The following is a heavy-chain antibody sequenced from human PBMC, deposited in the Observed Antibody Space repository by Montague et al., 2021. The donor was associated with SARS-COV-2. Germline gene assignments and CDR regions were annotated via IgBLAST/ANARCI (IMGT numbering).Heavy chain of an antibody. V-gene: IGHV3-7*01. D-gene: IGHD3-10*01. Sequence: SLRLSWAASGFTLYAYWMNWVRQAPGKGLEWVANINYDGSETYYVGSVKGRFTISRDNANNALHLQMNNLRAADTAVYFCARNPHRTYFYGSGIYLLNHSFDYWGPGTLVTVSS. CDR3: ARNPHRTYFYGSGIYLLNHSFDY. J-gene: IGHJ4*02. CDR2: INYDGSET. CDR1: GFTLYAYW.